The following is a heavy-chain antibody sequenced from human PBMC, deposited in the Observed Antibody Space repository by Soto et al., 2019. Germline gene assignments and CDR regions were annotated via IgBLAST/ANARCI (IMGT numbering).Heavy chain of an antibody. CDR1: EFTISSYA. CDR2: ISYDGSNK. D-gene: IGHD1-26*01. V-gene: IGHV3-30-3*01. J-gene: IGHJ3*02. Sequence: GVSMILSRAAAEFTISSYAMHWVRQAPGKGLEWVAVISYDGSNKYYADSVKGRFTISRDNSKNTLYLQMNSLRAEDTAVYYCARDRSYHDAFDIWGQGTTVTVSS. CDR3: ARDRSYHDAFDI.